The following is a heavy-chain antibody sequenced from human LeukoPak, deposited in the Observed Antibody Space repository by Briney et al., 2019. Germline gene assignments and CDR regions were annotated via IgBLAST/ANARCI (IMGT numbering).Heavy chain of an antibody. CDR1: GFTFSSYA. D-gene: IGHD2-21*01. CDR2: ISYDGSNK. CDR3: ARGVFGDSGSTLDY. J-gene: IGHJ4*02. Sequence: GRSLRLSCAASGFTFSSYAMHWVRQAPGKGLEWVAVISYDGSNKYYADSVKGRFTISRDNSKNTLYLQMNSLRAEDTAVYYCARGVFGDSGSTLDYWGQGTLVTVSS. V-gene: IGHV3-30-3*01.